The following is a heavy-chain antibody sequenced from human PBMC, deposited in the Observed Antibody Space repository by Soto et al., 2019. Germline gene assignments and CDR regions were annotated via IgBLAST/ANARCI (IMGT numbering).Heavy chain of an antibody. CDR2: IYRTGST. V-gene: IGHV4-4*02. Sequence: SETLSLTCAVSGGPFTSNNWWTWVRQPPGQGLEWIGEIYRTGSTNYNPSLKSRVTISLDKSENQFSLKVTSLTAADTAVYYCASRDPGTSVDYWGQGTLVTVSS. D-gene: IGHD1-7*01. J-gene: IGHJ4*02. CDR1: GGPFTSNNW. CDR3: ASRDPGTSVDY.